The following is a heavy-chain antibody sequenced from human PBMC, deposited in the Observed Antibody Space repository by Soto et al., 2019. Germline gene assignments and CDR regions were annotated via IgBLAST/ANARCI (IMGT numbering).Heavy chain of an antibody. D-gene: IGHD3-10*01. CDR3: ARLAGTTMVRGDAFDI. Sequence: ASVKVSSKASGYTFTGYYMHWVRQAPGQGLEWMGWINPNSGGTNYAQKFQGRVTMTRDTSISTAYMELSRLRSDDTAVYYCARLAGTTMVRGDAFDIWGQGTMVTVSS. CDR1: GYTFTGYY. CDR2: INPNSGGT. V-gene: IGHV1-2*02. J-gene: IGHJ3*02.